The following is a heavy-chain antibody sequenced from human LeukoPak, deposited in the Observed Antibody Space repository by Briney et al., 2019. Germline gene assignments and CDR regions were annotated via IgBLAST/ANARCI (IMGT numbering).Heavy chain of an antibody. V-gene: IGHV3-23*01. CDR1: GFTFSSYA. Sequence: GGSLRLSCAASGFTFSSYAMSWVRQAPGKGLEWVSAISGSGGSTYYADSVKGRFTISRDNSKNTLYLQMNSLRAEDTAVYYCAKARQQLIFSTTAFDIWGQGTMVTVSS. D-gene: IGHD6-13*01. J-gene: IGHJ3*02. CDR2: ISGSGGST. CDR3: AKARQQLIFSTTAFDI.